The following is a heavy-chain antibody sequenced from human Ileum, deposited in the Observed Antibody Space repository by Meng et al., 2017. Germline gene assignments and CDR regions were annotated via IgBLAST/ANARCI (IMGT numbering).Heavy chain of an antibody. Sequence: GESLKISCAASGFTFSDYAMNWVRQAPGKGLEWVSGISGSGISTYYADPVKGRFTISRDNSKNTLYLQVNSLRPEDTAVYYCATRDEMRYCGGGGCYSGWGQGTLVTGAS. J-gene: IGHJ4*02. CDR3: ATRDEMRYCGGGGCYSG. CDR1: GFTFSDYA. V-gene: IGHV3-23*01. D-gene: IGHD2-15*01. CDR2: ISGSGIST.